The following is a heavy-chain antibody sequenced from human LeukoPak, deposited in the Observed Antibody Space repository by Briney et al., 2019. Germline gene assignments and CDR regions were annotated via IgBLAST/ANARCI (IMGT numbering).Heavy chain of an antibody. CDR1: GGSISSGDYY. CDR3: AREIAVAGSYYFAY. D-gene: IGHD6-19*01. Sequence: SETLSLTCTVSGGSISSGDYYWSWVRQPPGKGLEWIGYIYYSGSTYYNPSLKSRVTISVDTSKNQFSLKLSSVTAADTAVYYCAREIAVAGSYYFAYWGQGTLVTVSS. J-gene: IGHJ4*02. V-gene: IGHV4-30-4*01. CDR2: IYYSGST.